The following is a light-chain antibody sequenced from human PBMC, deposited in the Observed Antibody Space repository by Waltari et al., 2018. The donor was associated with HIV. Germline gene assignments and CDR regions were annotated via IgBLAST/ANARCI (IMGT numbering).Light chain of an antibody. CDR1: SDDSNYE. Sequence: VVTQPPSASAFLGASVTLTCTLSSDDSNYEVDWYQQRPLKGPRFVMRVGTGGIVGSKGAGIPDRFSVSGTGLNRHRTIKNVREEDEGDYHCGADHGSGSNFVAFGGGTKLIVL. CDR2: VGTGGIVG. V-gene: IGLV9-49*01. CDR3: GADHGSGSNFVA. J-gene: IGLJ3*02.